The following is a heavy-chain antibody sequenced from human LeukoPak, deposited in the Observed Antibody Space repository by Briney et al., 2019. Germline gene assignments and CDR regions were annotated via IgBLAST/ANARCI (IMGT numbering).Heavy chain of an antibody. D-gene: IGHD3-3*02. V-gene: IGHV1-69*13. CDR1: GGSFSDYP. CDR3: VRPDRIFGVPAAFDA. CDR2: IIPKYSAS. Sequence: SVKVSCKASGGSFSDYPINRVRQAPGQGLEWLGGIIPKYSASNYAQAFQGRVTITADESTNTVYMEMSGLRPDDTAVYYCVRPDRIFGVPAAFDAWGQGTLVAVSS. J-gene: IGHJ3*01.